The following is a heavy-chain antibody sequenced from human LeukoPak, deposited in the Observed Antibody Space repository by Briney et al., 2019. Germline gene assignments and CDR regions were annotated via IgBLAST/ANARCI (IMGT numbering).Heavy chain of an antibody. D-gene: IGHD6-19*01. CDR3: ARHRRGWAGYFDY. Sequence: SETLSLTCTVSGGSISSSSYYWGWIRQPPGKGLECIGSIYYSGSTYYNPSLKSRVTISVDTSKNQFSLKLSSVTAADTAVYYCARHRRGWAGYFDYWGQGTLVTVSS. CDR1: GGSISSSSYY. V-gene: IGHV4-39*01. CDR2: IYYSGST. J-gene: IGHJ4*02.